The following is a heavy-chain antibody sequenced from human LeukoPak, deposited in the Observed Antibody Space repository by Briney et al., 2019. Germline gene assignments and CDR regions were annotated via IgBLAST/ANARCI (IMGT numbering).Heavy chain of an antibody. V-gene: IGHV1-69*13. CDR3: ASMSAYCGGDCYYNWFDP. Sequence: GASVKVSCKASGGTLSSYAISWVRQAPGQGLEWMGGIIPIFGTANYAQKFQGRVTITADESTSTAYMELSSLRSEDTAVYYCASMSAYCGGDCYYNWFDPWGQGTLVTVSS. CDR1: GGTLSSYA. J-gene: IGHJ5*02. D-gene: IGHD2-21*02. CDR2: IIPIFGTA.